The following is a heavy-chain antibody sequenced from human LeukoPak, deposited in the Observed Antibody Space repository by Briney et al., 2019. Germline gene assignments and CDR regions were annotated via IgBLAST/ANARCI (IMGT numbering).Heavy chain of an antibody. Sequence: ASVKVSCKASGYTFSDHYIHWVRQAPGQGLEWMGWINPHSGGTNYGENFQGRVTLTRDTSISTAYMDLSSLISDDTAVYYCAREFMRVTAFDIWGQGTMVTVSS. CDR3: AREFMRVTAFDI. D-gene: IGHD2-21*02. CDR1: GYTFSDHY. CDR2: INPHSGGT. V-gene: IGHV1-2*02. J-gene: IGHJ3*02.